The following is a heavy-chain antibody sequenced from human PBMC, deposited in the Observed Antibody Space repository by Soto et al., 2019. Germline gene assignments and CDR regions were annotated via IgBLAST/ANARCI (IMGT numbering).Heavy chain of an antibody. J-gene: IGHJ6*02. D-gene: IGHD5-18*01. Sequence: TSETLSLTCAVYGGSFSGYFWSWIRQPPGKGLEWIGEINHSGSTNYNPSLKSRLTISGDTSKNQFSLKLSSVTAADTAVYYCARIRGYSYGYNYYYVMDVWGQGTTVTVSS. CDR1: GGSFSGYF. CDR2: INHSGST. CDR3: ARIRGYSYGYNYYYVMDV. V-gene: IGHV4-34*01.